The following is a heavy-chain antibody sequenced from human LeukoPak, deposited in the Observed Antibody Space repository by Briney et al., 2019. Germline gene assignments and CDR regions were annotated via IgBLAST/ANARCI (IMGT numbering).Heavy chain of an antibody. Sequence: SETLSLACAVYGGSFSGYYWSWIRQPPGKGLEWIGEINHSGSTNYNPSLKSRVTISVDTSKNQFSLKLSSVTAADTAVYYCARDGLGCYGSGSYCWFDPWGQGTLVTVSS. V-gene: IGHV4-34*01. CDR2: INHSGST. J-gene: IGHJ5*02. D-gene: IGHD3-10*01. CDR3: ARDGLGCYGSGSYCWFDP. CDR1: GGSFSGYY.